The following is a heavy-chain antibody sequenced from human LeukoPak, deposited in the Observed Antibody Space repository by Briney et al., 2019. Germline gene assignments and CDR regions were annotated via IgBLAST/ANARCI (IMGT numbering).Heavy chain of an antibody. CDR2: INHIGST. Sequence: ASETLSLTCAVYGGAFSGYYWSWIRQPPGKGSEWIGAINHIGSTNYNPSRKSRVTISVDTSKNQFSLKLSSVTAADTAVYYCARWRGKRAWGSYRSPTYYFDYWGQGTLVTVSS. D-gene: IGHD3-16*02. V-gene: IGHV4-34*01. CDR3: ARWRGKRAWGSYRSPTYYFDY. CDR1: GGAFSGYY. J-gene: IGHJ4*02.